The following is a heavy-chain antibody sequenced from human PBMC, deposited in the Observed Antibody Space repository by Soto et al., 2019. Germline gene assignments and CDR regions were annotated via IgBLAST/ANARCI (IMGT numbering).Heavy chain of an antibody. Sequence: SETLSLTCTVSGGSVSSGSYYWSWIRQPPGKGLEWIGYIHYSGRTNYNPSLKSRVTITVDTSKIQFSLKLGSVTAADTAVYYWARGVGAAAGTWFDPGGQGTRATVSS. CDR3: ARGVGAAAGTWFDP. V-gene: IGHV4-61*01. CDR1: GGSVSSGSYY. CDR2: IHYSGRT. J-gene: IGHJ5*02. D-gene: IGHD6-13*01.